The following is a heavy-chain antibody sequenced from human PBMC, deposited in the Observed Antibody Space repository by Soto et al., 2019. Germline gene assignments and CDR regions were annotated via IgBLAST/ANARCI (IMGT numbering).Heavy chain of an antibody. J-gene: IGHJ6*03. Sequence: GESLKISCKGSGYSFTSYWIGWVRQMPGKGLEWMGIIYPGDSDTRYSPSFQGQVTISADKSISTAYLQWSSLKASDTAMYYRARQKYSSSWDNYYYYYYMDVWGKGTTVTASS. CDR3: ARQKYSSSWDNYYYYYYMDV. D-gene: IGHD6-13*01. CDR2: IYPGDSDT. V-gene: IGHV5-51*01. CDR1: GYSFTSYW.